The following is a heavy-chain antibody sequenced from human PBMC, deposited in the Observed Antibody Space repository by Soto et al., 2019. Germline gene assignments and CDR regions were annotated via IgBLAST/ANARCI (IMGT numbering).Heavy chain of an antibody. Sequence: EVPLVESGGGLVQPGGSLRLSCAASGFTFSTYWMTWVRQAPGRGLEWVANINEDGSVKGYVDSVKGRFVISRDNATNSLNLQMNSLRAEDSAVYYCARDIPKGACSLDYWGQGTLVTVSS. CDR2: INEDGSVK. CDR1: GFTFSTYW. J-gene: IGHJ4*02. D-gene: IGHD1-26*01. V-gene: IGHV3-7*01. CDR3: ARDIPKGACSLDY.